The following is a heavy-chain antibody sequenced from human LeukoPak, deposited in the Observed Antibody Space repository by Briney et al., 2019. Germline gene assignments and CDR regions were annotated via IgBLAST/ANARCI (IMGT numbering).Heavy chain of an antibody. CDR3: ARAIITMVRGVTHFDY. CDR2: ISSSGSTI. CDR1: GFTFSSYE. J-gene: IGHJ4*02. D-gene: IGHD3-10*01. Sequence: GGSLRLSCAASGFTFSSYEMNWVRQAPGKGLEWVSYISSSGSTIYYADSVKGRFTISRDNAKNSLYLQMNSLRAEDTAVYYCARAIITMVRGVTHFDYWGQGTLVTVSS. V-gene: IGHV3-48*03.